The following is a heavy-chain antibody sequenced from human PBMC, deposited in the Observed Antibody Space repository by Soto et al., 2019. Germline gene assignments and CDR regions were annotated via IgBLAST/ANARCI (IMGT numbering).Heavy chain of an antibody. D-gene: IGHD3-16*01. J-gene: IGHJ6*03. CDR1: GFTVSSNY. V-gene: IGHV3-66*01. CDR2: IYSGGST. Sequence: GGSLRLSCAASGFTVSSNYMSWVRQAPGKGLEWVSVIYSGGSTYYADSVKGRFTISRDNSKNTLYLQMNSLRAEDTVVDYCARALITDYYYYMDVWGKGTTVTVSS. CDR3: ARALITDYYYYMDV.